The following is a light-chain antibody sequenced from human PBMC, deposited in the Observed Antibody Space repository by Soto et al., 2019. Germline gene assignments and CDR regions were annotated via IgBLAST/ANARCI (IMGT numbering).Light chain of an antibody. J-gene: IGKJ3*01. CDR1: QSLLHSDGYNY. CDR3: MQGLQTLPT. CDR2: LGF. Sequence: DIVMTQSPLSLPVTPGEPASISCRSSQSLLHSDGYNYLDWYVQKPGQSPRLLIYLGFKRASGIPDRFSGSGSGTDFILKISRVEADDVGVYYCMQGLQTLPTFGPGTKVDIK. V-gene: IGKV2-28*01.